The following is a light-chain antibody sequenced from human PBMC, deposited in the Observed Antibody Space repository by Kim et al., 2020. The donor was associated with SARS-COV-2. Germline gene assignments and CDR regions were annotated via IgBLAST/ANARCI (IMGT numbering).Light chain of an antibody. V-gene: IGKV4-1*01. CDR2: WAS. Sequence: STTLNGKATQTILHNSNNKNYLAWFQQKPGQPPKLLIYWASTRESGVPDRFSGSGSGTDFTLTISSLQAEDVAIYYCQQYYGTTYSFGQGTKLEI. J-gene: IGKJ2*03. CDR3: QQYYGTTYS. CDR1: QTILHNSNNKNY.